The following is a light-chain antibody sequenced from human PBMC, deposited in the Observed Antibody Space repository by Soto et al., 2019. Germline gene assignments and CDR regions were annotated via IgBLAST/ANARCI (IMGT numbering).Light chain of an antibody. CDR1: SSDVGGYNY. CDR2: EVS. J-gene: IGLJ2*01. V-gene: IGLV2-8*01. CDR3: NSFAGSNHVV. Sequence: QSALTQPPSASGSPGQSVTISCTGTSSDVGGYNYVSWYQQLPGKAPKLIIYEVSKRPSGVPDRFSGSKSGNTASLTVSGLQAEDEADYYCNSFAGSNHVVFGGETKLTVL.